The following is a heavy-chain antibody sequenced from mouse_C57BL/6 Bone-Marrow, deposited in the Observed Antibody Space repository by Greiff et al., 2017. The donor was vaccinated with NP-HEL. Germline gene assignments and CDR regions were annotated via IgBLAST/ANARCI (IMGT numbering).Heavy chain of an antibody. J-gene: IGHJ3*01. Sequence: EVMLVESGGGLVKPGGSLKLSCAASGFTFSSYAMSWVRQTPEKRLEWVATISDGGSYTYYPDNVKGRFTISRDNAKNNLYLQMSHLKSEDTAMYYCARTGSFAYWGQGTLVTVSA. CDR2: ISDGGSYT. CDR1: GFTFSSYA. CDR3: ARTGSFAY. D-gene: IGHD4-1*01. V-gene: IGHV5-4*03.